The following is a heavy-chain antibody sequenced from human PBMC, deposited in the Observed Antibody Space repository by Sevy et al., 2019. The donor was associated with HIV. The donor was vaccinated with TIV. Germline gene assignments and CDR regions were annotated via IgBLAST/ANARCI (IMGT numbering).Heavy chain of an antibody. V-gene: IGHV4-39*01. CDR1: GGSISSSDNY. CDR2: SYYSGST. Sequence: SETLSLTCTVSGGSISSSDNYWGWIRQPPGKGLDWIASSYYSGSTYYNPSLKSRVTISVDTSKNQFSLKLRSVTAADTAVYYCAGRRVEEYYGSGTPPLVNGPFDIWGQGTMVTVSS. CDR3: AGRRVEEYYGSGTPPLVNGPFDI. D-gene: IGHD3-10*01. J-gene: IGHJ3*02.